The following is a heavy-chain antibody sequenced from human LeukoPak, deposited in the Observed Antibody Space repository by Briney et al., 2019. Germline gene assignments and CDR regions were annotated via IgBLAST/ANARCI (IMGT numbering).Heavy chain of an antibody. Sequence: SETLSLTCTVAGGSVASTGCYWGWIRQSPGKGLEWIGSAYYTGEIYSTPSLKSRLTISVDTSKNQFALTLTSVTAADTAVYYCGRHVSNGWDYHYGLDVWGQGTTVTVSS. D-gene: IGHD6-19*01. V-gene: IGHV4-39*01. CDR2: AYYTGEI. CDR3: GRHVSNGWDYHYGLDV. CDR1: GGSVASTGCY. J-gene: IGHJ6*02.